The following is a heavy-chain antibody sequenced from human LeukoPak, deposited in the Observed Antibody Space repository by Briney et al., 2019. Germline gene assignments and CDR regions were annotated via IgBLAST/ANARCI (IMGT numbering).Heavy chain of an antibody. CDR1: VGTFSSYA. Sequence: ASVKVSCKASVGTFSSYAISWVRQAPGQGLAWMGGIIPIFGTANYAQKFQGRVTITADESTSTAYMQLSSLRSEDTAVYYCARAGWVQLERRYAFDIWGQGTMVTVSS. J-gene: IGHJ3*02. D-gene: IGHD1-1*01. CDR2: IIPIFGTA. CDR3: ARAGWVQLERRYAFDI. V-gene: IGHV1-69*13.